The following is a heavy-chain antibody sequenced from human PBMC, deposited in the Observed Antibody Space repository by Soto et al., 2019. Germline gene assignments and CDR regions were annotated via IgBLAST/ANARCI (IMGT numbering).Heavy chain of an antibody. Sequence: GGSLRLSCAASGFTFSSYGMHWVRQAPGKGLEWVAVIWYDGSNKYYADSVKGRFTISRDNSKNTLYLQMNSLRAEDTAVYYCAREAGGSYDSSGYYPYWGQGTLVTVSS. J-gene: IGHJ4*02. CDR3: AREAGGSYDSSGYYPY. CDR2: IWYDGSNK. CDR1: GFTFSSYG. D-gene: IGHD3-22*01. V-gene: IGHV3-33*01.